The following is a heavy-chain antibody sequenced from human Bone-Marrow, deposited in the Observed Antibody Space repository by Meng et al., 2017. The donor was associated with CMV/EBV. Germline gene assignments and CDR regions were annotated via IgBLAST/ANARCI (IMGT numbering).Heavy chain of an antibody. CDR2: INPNSGGT. CDR1: YTFTGYY. D-gene: IGHD1-20*01. V-gene: IGHV1-2*02. CDR3: ARERDNWNDGGNWFDP. J-gene: IGHJ5*02. Sequence: YTFTGYYMHWGRQAPGQGLEWMGWINPNSGGTNYAQKFQGRVTMTRDTSISTAYMELSRLRSDDTAVYYCARERDNWNDGGNWFDPWGQGTLVTVSS.